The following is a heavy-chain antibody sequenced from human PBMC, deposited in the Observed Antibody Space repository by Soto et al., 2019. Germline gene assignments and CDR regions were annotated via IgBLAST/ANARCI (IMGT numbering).Heavy chain of an antibody. Sequence: ETLSLTCAVSGCSISSCTFYWVWKRQPPGKGLERIGTIYYSGRAYYNPSLKSRVTISVDTSKNQFSLRLSSVTAADTAIYYCARVNDYGVDFDYWGQGTLVTVS. J-gene: IGHJ4*02. CDR1: GCSISSCTFY. D-gene: IGHD4-17*01. CDR2: IYYSGRA. V-gene: IGHV4-39*01. CDR3: ARVNDYGVDFDY.